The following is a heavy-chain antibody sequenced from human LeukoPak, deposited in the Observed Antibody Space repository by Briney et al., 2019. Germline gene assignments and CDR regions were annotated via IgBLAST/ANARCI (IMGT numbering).Heavy chain of an antibody. Sequence: GGSLKLSCAASGFTFSSYTMSWVRQAPGKGLEWVSAISGSGGSTYYADSVKGRFTISRDNSKNTLYLQMNSLRAEDTAVYYCAKDEVVVVTALFDYWGQGTLVTVSS. J-gene: IGHJ4*02. V-gene: IGHV3-23*01. CDR2: ISGSGGST. CDR1: GFTFSSYT. CDR3: AKDEVVVVTALFDY. D-gene: IGHD2-21*02.